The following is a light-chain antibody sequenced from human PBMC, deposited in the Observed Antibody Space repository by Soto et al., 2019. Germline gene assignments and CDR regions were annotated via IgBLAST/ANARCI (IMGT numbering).Light chain of an antibody. CDR1: QDIKND. CDR2: AAT. J-gene: IGKJ1*01. V-gene: IGKV1-6*01. Sequence: AIQMTQSPFYLSASVGDRVTITCRASQDIKNDLGWYQQKPGRAPKLLIYAATSLESGVPSRFSGSGSGTYFTLTISGLQPEDVATYFCLQYYSYPRTFGQGTKVEIK. CDR3: LQYYSYPRT.